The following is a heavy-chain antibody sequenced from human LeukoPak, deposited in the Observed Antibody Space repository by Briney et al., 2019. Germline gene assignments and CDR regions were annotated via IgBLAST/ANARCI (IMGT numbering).Heavy chain of an antibody. CDR1: GGSIGSYY. CDR3: ARVLPSTYYDFWSGFPTDY. V-gene: IGHV4-59*01. CDR2: IYYSGST. J-gene: IGHJ4*02. Sequence: SETLSLTCTVSGGSIGSYYWSWIRQPPGKGLEWIGYIYYSGSTNYNPSLKSRVTISVDTSKNQFSLKLSSVTAADTAVYYCARVLPSTYYDFWSGFPTDYWGQGTLVTVSS. D-gene: IGHD3-3*01.